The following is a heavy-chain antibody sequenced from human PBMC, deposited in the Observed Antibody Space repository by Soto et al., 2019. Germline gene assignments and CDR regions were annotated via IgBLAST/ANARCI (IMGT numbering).Heavy chain of an antibody. CDR3: AREGYGEFFDY. J-gene: IGHJ4*02. CDR2: IYHSGST. Sequence: TSETLSLTCAVSGGSISSGGYSWSWIRQPPGKGLEWIGYIYHSGSTYYNPSLKSRVTISVDRSKNQFSLKLSSVTAADTAVYYCAREGYGEFFDYWGQGTLVNVS. CDR1: GGSISSGGYS. D-gene: IGHD4-17*01. V-gene: IGHV4-30-2*01.